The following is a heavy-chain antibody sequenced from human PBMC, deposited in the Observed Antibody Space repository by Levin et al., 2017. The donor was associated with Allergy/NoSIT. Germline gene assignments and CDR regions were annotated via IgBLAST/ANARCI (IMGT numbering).Heavy chain of an antibody. CDR1: GVTDNNYA. CDR2: IIPIFGAA. Sequence: SVKVSCKASGVTDNNYAISWVRQAPGQGLEWMGGIIPIFGAANYAQKFQGRVTITADESTSTAYMDLSSLRSEDTAVYYCATRGGKGPVDYYYYGMDVWGQGTTVTVSS. J-gene: IGHJ6*02. CDR3: ATRGGKGPVDYYYYGMDV. V-gene: IGHV1-69*13. D-gene: IGHD3-10*01.